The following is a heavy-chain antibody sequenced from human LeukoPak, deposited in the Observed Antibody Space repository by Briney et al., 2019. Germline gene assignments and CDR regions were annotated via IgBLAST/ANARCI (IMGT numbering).Heavy chain of an antibody. V-gene: IGHV4-59*01. CDR3: ARERTRPFSITSFSWFDP. CDR2: IYYSGST. CDR1: GGSISSYS. Sequence: SETLSLTCTVSGGSISSYSWSWIRQSPGKRLEWIGYIYYSGSTNYNPSLKSRVTISVDTSKNQFSLRLTSVTAADTAVYYCARERTRPFSITSFSWFDPWGQGTLVTVSS. J-gene: IGHJ5*02. D-gene: IGHD2-2*01.